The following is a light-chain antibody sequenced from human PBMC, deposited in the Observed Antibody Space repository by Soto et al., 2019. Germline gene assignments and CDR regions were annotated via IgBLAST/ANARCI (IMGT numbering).Light chain of an antibody. CDR1: SSDVGGYNY. Sequence: QSVLTQPASVPGSPGQSITISCTGTSSDVGGYNYVSWYQQHPGKAPKLMIYAVTDRPSGVSSRFSGSKSGNTASLTISGLQAEDEADYYCSSYTSSRTLFGTGTKVTVL. CDR3: SSYTSSRTL. J-gene: IGLJ1*01. CDR2: AVT. V-gene: IGLV2-14*01.